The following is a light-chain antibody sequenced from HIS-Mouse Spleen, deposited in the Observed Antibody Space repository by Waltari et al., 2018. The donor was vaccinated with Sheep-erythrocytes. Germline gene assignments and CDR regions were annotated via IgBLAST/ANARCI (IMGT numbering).Light chain of an antibody. CDR2: DVS. Sequence: QSALTQPRSVSGSPGQSVTISCTGTSSDVGGYNYVSWYQQHPDKAPKLISYDVSKRPSGVPDRFAGSKSGNTASLTISGLQAEDEADYYCCSYAGSYNHVFATGTKVTVL. CDR1: SSDVGGYNY. J-gene: IGLJ1*01. CDR3: CSYAGSYNHV. V-gene: IGLV2-11*01.